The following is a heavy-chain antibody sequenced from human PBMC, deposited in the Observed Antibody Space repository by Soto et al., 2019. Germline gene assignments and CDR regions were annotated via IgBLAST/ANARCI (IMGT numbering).Heavy chain of an antibody. D-gene: IGHD2-15*01. V-gene: IGHV3-33*01. CDR3: ARGLGYCSGGSCQTPFFDY. J-gene: IGHJ4*02. Sequence: QVQLVESGGGVVQPGRSLRLSCAASGFTFSSYGMHWVRQAPGKGLEWVAVIWYDGSNKYYADSVKGRFTISRDNSKNTLYLQMNSLRAEDTAVYYCARGLGYCSGGSCQTPFFDYWGQGTLVTVSS. CDR2: IWYDGSNK. CDR1: GFTFSSYG.